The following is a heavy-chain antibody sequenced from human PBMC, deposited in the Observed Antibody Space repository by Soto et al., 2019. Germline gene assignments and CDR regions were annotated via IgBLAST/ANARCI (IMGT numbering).Heavy chain of an antibody. V-gene: IGHV3-23*01. J-gene: IGHJ4*02. CDR3: AYSSTPFDF. CDR1: GFTFSSYA. CDR2: ISGSGGST. Sequence: EVQLLESGGGLVQPGGSLSRSCAASGFTFSSYAMSWVRQAPGKGLEWVSAISGSGGSTYYADSVKGRFTISSDNSKNTLYLQMNSLRAEDTAVYYCAYSSTPFDFWGQGTLVTVYS. D-gene: IGHD6-13*01.